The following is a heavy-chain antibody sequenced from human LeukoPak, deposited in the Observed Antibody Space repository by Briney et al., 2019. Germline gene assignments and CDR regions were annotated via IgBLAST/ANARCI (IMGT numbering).Heavy chain of an antibody. V-gene: IGHV1-69*04. J-gene: IGHJ4*02. CDR2: IIPILGIA. CDR1: GGTFSGYT. CDR3: ARDGVVTGPFDY. Sequence: SVKVSCKASGGTFSGYTISWVRQAPGQGLEWMGRIIPILGIANYPQKFQGRVTITADKSTSTAYMELSSLRSEDTAVYYCARDGVVTGPFDYWGQGTLVTVSS. D-gene: IGHD3-3*01.